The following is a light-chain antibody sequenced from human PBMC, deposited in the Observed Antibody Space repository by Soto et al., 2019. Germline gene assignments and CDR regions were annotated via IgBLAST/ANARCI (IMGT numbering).Light chain of an antibody. CDR1: SSNIGAGYD. CDR3: QADDNSLGVSVL. J-gene: IGLJ3*02. CDR2: DTF. V-gene: IGLV1-40*01. Sequence: QSVLTQPPSVSGAPGQTVTISCSGSSSNIGAGYDVHWYQQLPGKVPKLVIYDTFNRPSGVPDRFSGSKSGTSASLAITGLQAEDEADYYCQADDNSLGVSVLFGGGTKLTVL.